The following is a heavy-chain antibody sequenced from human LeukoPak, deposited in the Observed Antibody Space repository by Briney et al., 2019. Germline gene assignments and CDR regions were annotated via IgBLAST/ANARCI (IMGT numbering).Heavy chain of an antibody. J-gene: IGHJ4*02. V-gene: IGHV3-7*01. CDR1: GFTFSRYW. CDR3: ARGLIGTGGSHF. D-gene: IGHD1/OR15-1a*01. Sequence: GGSLRLSCAVSGFTFSRYWMNWVRQAPGKGLEWVANIKEDGSEKNDVDSVKGRFTTSRDNALNSVFLQMDSLRVEDTALYFCARGLIGTGGSHFWGQGTLVTVSS. CDR2: IKEDGSEK.